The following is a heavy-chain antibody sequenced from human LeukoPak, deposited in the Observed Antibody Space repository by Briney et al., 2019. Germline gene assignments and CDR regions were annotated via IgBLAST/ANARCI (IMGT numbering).Heavy chain of an antibody. J-gene: IGHJ4*02. CDR1: GFTFSSYS. D-gene: IGHD6-19*01. CDR3: ARGAVAGKSDY. V-gene: IGHV3-21*01. CDR2: IRSSSSYI. Sequence: GGSLRLSCAASGFTFSSYSMTSVRQAPGKGLEWVSSIRSSSSYIYYADSVKGRFTISRDNAKNSLYLQMNSLRAEDTAVYYCARGAVAGKSDYWGQGTLVTVSS.